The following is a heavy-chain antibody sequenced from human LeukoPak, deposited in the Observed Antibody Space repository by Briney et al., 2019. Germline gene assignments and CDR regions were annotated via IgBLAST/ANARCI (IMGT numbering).Heavy chain of an antibody. J-gene: IGHJ4*02. D-gene: IGHD3-10*01. CDR3: ARAYGSGSYTLLFFDY. CDR1: GYTFTGYY. Sequence: ASVKVSCKASGYTFTGYYMHWVRQAPGQGLEWMGWINPNSGGANYAQKFQGRVTMTRDTSTSTVYMGPSSLRSEDTAVYYCARAYGSGSYTLLFFDYWGQGTLVTVSS. CDR2: INPNSGGA. V-gene: IGHV1-2*02.